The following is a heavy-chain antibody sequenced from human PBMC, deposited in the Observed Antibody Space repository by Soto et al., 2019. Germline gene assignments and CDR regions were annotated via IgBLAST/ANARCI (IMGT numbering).Heavy chain of an antibody. CDR3: ARDLRHTGYFDY. D-gene: IGHD3-10*01. CDR1: GFTFSSYA. CDR2: ISYDGSNK. Sequence: GGSLRLSCAASGFTFSSYAMHWVRQAPGKGLEWVAVISYDGSNKYYADSVKGRFTISRDNSKNTLYLQMNSLRAEDTAVYYCARDLRHTGYFDYWGQGTLVTVSS. V-gene: IGHV3-30-3*01. J-gene: IGHJ4*02.